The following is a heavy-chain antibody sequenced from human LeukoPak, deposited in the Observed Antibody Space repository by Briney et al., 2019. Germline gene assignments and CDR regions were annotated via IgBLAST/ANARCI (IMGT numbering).Heavy chain of an antibody. J-gene: IGHJ4*02. V-gene: IGHV4-34*01. CDR2: INHSGST. D-gene: IGHD3-22*01. CDR1: GFTFSSYV. Sequence: GSLSLSCAASGFTFSSYVMSWIRQPPGKGLEWIGEINHSGSTNYNPSLKSRVTISVDTSKNQFSLKLSSVTAADTAVYYCARSGYYDSSGHSELDYWGQGTLVTVSS. CDR3: ARSGYYDSSGHSELDY.